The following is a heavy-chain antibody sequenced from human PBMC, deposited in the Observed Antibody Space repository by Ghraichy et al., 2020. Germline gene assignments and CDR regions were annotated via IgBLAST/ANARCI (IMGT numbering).Heavy chain of an antibody. CDR1: GFSFSTYA. Sequence: GGSLRLSCAASGFSFSTYAMSWVRQAPGKGLEWLSSVSSTGENTYHTDSVKGRFSISRANSENTLYLHMKTLRAQDTAIYYCTKGFYSDTSGTLPPYYFDFWGQGTLVTVAS. D-gene: IGHD3-22*01. CDR3: TKGFYSDTSGTLPPYYFDF. CDR2: VSSTGENT. V-gene: IGHV3-23*01. J-gene: IGHJ4*02.